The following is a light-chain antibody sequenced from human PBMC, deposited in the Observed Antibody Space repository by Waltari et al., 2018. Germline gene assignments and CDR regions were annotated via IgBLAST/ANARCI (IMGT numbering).Light chain of an antibody. CDR2: GAS. J-gene: IGKJ4*01. CDR1: RSVTIN. V-gene: IGKV3-15*01. Sequence: IVMTQSPATLSVSPGESVTLSCRASRSVTINLAWYQQMPGQAPRLLISGASSRATDVPARFSGSGSGTEFTLTISSLQSEDFAVYYCQQYSNWHLTFGGGTKVEIQ. CDR3: QQYSNWHLT.